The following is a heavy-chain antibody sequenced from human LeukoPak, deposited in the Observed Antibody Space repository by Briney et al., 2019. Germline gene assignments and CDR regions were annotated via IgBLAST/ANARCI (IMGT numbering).Heavy chain of an antibody. Sequence: ESSETLSLTCAVYGGSFSGYYWSWIRQPPGKGLEWIGEINHSGSTNYNPSLKSRVTISVDTSKNQFSLKLSSVTAADTAVYYCARRPGGYPRGRGYCYYMGVWGKGTTVTVSS. D-gene: IGHD3-22*01. CDR1: GGSFSGYY. J-gene: IGHJ6*03. V-gene: IGHV4-34*01. CDR3: ARRPGGYPRGRGYCYYMGV. CDR2: INHSGST.